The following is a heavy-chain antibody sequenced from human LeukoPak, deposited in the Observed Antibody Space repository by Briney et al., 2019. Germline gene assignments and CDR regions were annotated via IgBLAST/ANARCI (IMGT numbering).Heavy chain of an antibody. Sequence: GGSLRLSCAASGFTFDDYAMHWARQAPGRGLEWVSGINPNSDGIDYADSVKGRFTISRDNAKHSLYLQMNSLRAEDTAVYYCATEYCSRTSCPKAGFDIWGQGTMVTVSS. D-gene: IGHD2-2*01. V-gene: IGHV3-9*01. CDR3: ATEYCSRTSCPKAGFDI. CDR2: INPNSDGI. J-gene: IGHJ3*02. CDR1: GFTFDDYA.